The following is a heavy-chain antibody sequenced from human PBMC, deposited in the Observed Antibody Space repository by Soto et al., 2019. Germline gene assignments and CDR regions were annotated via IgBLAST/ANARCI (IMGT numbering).Heavy chain of an antibody. CDR1: EFTFNNYG. Sequence: QVQLVESGGGVVQPGRSLRLSCAASEFTFNNYGMHWVRQAPGKGLEWVAVILNDGSNRYHADSVKDRFTISRDNSKNTLYLQMNSLRAEDTAAYYCARDDEYSGNGMDVWGQGTTVTVS. CDR3: ARDDEYSGNGMDV. D-gene: IGHD3-10*01. V-gene: IGHV3-33*01. CDR2: ILNDGSNR. J-gene: IGHJ6*02.